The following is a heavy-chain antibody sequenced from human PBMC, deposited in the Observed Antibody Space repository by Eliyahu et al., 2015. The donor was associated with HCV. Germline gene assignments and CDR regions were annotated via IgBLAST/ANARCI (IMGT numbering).Heavy chain of an antibody. D-gene: IGHD6-19*01. CDR1: GFSLSTSGMS. CDR2: IDWGDDK. CDR3: ARSLGGWGGLDY. J-gene: IGHJ4*02. Sequence: QVTLRESGPALVKPTQTLTLTCTFSGFSLSTSGMSVRWIRQPPGKALEWLGGIDWGDDKYYSTSLKTRLTISKDTSENQVVLTMTNMDPVDTATYYCARSLGGWGGLDYWGQGTLVTVSP. V-gene: IGHV2-70*15.